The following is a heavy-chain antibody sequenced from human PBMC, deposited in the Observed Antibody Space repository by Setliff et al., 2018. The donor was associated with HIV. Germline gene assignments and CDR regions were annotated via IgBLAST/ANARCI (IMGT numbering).Heavy chain of an antibody. V-gene: IGHV1-69*13. CDR1: GGIFSGYA. CDR2: SIPVFGTV. Sequence: SVKVSCKSSGGIFSGYAFSWVRQAPGQGFEWMGGSIPVFGTVNYAQKFLGRATITADESTNTSYMELTSLRSEDTAVYFCARDSHCSGPSCYSGGQFFDYWGQGTLVTVSS. J-gene: IGHJ4*02. CDR3: ARDSHCSGPSCYSGGQFFDY. D-gene: IGHD2-15*01.